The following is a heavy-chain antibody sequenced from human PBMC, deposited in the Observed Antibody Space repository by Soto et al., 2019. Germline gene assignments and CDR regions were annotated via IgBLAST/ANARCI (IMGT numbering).Heavy chain of an antibody. CDR3: ARAIGPTLFDY. J-gene: IGHJ4*02. V-gene: IGHV3-13*04. CDR2: IGTAGDT. D-gene: IGHD3-22*01. CDR1: GFTFSSYD. Sequence: EVQLVESGGGLVQPGGSLRLSCSASGFTFSSYDMHWVRQGPGKGLEWVSAIGTAGDTNYAGSVKGRFTISSENAKNSLYLQMTSLRAGDTAIYFCARAIGPTLFDYWGQGTLVTVSS.